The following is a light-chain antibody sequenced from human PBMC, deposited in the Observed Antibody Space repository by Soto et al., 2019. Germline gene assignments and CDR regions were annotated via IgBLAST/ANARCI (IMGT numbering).Light chain of an antibody. CDR2: KAS. CDR1: QSISSL. V-gene: IGKV1-5*03. Sequence: DIQMTQSPSTLSASVGDRVTITCRASQSISSLLAWYQQKPGRAPTLLIYKASSLESGVPSRFSGSGSGREFTLTISSLQPDDFATYYCQQYNSYPLTFGQGTRLEIK. CDR3: QQYNSYPLT. J-gene: IGKJ5*01.